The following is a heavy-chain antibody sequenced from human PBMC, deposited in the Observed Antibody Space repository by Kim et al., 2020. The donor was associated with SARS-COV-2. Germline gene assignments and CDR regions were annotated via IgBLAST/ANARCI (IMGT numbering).Heavy chain of an antibody. D-gene: IGHD2-2*03. CDR2: IWYDGSNK. Sequence: GGSLRLSCAASGFTFSSYGMHWVRQAPGKGLEWVAVIWYDGSNKYYADSVKGRFTISRDNSKNTLYLQMNSLRAEDTAVYYCARDLLDLVVVPAYYGMDVWGQGTTVTVSS. J-gene: IGHJ6*02. CDR3: ARDLLDLVVVPAYYGMDV. CDR1: GFTFSSYG. V-gene: IGHV3-33*01.